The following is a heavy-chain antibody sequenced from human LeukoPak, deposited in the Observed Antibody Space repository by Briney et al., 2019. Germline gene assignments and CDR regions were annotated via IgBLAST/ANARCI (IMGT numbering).Heavy chain of an antibody. CDR2: IYPGDSDT. V-gene: IGHV5-51*01. D-gene: IGHD6-13*01. CDR3: ARQHSSSWYYFDY. J-gene: IGHJ4*02. Sequence: GESLKISRKGSGYSFTSYWIGWVRQMPGKGLEWMGIIYPGDSDTRYSPSFQGQVTISADKSISTAYLQWSSLKASDTAMYYCARQHSSSWYYFDYWGQGTLVTVSS. CDR1: GYSFTSYW.